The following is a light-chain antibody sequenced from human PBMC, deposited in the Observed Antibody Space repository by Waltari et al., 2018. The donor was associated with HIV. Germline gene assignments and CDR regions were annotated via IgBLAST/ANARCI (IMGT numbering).Light chain of an antibody. J-gene: IGLJ1*01. CDR1: SSDVGGYNY. CDR3: SSYTSSSTLEV. Sequence: QSALTQPASVSGSPGQLITISCPGTSSDVGGYNYVSWYQQHPGKAPKLMIYDVSNRTSGVSNRFSGSKSGNTASLTISGLQAEDEADYYCSSYTSSSTLEVFGTGTKVTVL. CDR2: DVS. V-gene: IGLV2-14*03.